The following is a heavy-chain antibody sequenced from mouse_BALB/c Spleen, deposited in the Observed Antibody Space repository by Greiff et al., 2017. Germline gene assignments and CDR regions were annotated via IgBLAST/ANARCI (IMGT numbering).Heavy chain of an antibody. CDR2: IYPGDGDT. J-gene: IGHJ3*01. V-gene: IGHV1-87*01. D-gene: IGHD1-1*02. Sequence: VKLMESGAELARPGASVKLSCKASGYTFTSYWMQWVKQRPGQGLEWIGAIYPGDGDTRYTQKFKGKATLTADKSSSTAYMQLSSLASEDSAVYYCARWGSLWGQGTLVTVSA. CDR1: GYTFTSYW. CDR3: ARWGSL.